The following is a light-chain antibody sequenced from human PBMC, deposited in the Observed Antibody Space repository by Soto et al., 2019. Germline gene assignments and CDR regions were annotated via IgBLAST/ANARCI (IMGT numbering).Light chain of an antibody. Sequence: IEVTQSPSSLAASLGGRATITCRASQGIRNDLGWYQQKPGKAPNLLIYGASNLHSGVPSRFSGSGSGTNFTLTISSLQPEDFATYYCQQANSFPITCGQGTRREIK. CDR3: QQANSFPIT. J-gene: IGKJ5*01. V-gene: IGKV1-6*02. CDR2: GAS. CDR1: QGIRND.